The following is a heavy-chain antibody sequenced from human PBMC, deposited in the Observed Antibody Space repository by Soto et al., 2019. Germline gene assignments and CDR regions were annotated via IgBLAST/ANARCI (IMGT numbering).Heavy chain of an antibody. J-gene: IGHJ5*02. Sequence: EVQLVESGGGLVEPGGSLRLSCAASGFSFTDAWMGWVRQAPGKGLEWVGRIKSRTHGGTADFPAPVKGRLSISRDDSKSLLYLQMSSLQTEDTAVYHCTSDVRHMSLPLFSSWGQGTLVTVSS. D-gene: IGHD1-26*01. V-gene: IGHV3-15*01. CDR1: GFSFTDAW. CDR2: IKSRTHGGTA. CDR3: TSDVRHMSLPLFSS.